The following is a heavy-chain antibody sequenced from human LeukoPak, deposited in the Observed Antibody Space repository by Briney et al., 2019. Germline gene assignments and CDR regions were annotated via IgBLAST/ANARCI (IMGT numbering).Heavy chain of an antibody. V-gene: IGHV3-30*18. D-gene: IGHD2-8*01. CDR1: GFTFSSYG. J-gene: IGHJ6*03. CDR2: ISYDGSNK. Sequence: PGGSLRLSCAASGFTFSSYGMHWVRQAPGTGLEWVAVISYDGSNKYYADSVKGRFTISRDNSKNTLYLQMNSLRAEDTAVYYCANGYCTNGVCYPYYYYYMDVWGKGTTVTVSS. CDR3: ANGYCTNGVCYPYYYYYMDV.